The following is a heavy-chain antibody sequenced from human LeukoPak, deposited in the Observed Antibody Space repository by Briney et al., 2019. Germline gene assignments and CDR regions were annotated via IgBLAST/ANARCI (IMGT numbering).Heavy chain of an antibody. CDR3: ARAQYYYGSGSYFHFDY. V-gene: IGHV3-64*01. CDR1: GFTFSSYA. J-gene: IGHJ4*02. Sequence: PGGSLRLSCAASGFTFSSYAMHWVRQAPGKGLEYVSAISSNGGSTYYANSVKGRFTISRDNSKNTLYLQMGSLRAEDMAVYYCARAQYYYGSGSYFHFDYWGQGTLVTVSS. CDR2: ISSNGGST. D-gene: IGHD3-10*01.